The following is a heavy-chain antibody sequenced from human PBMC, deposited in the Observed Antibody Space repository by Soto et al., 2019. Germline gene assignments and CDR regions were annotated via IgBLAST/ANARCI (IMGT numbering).Heavy chain of an antibody. D-gene: IGHD5-18*01. CDR3: ARDGLWLRYYYYGMDV. Sequence: SETLSLTCTVSGGSISSYYWSWILQPAGKGLEWIGRIYTSGSTSYNPSLKSRVTMSVDTSKNQSSLKLSSVTAADTAVYYCARDGLWLRYYYYGMDVWGQGTTVTVSS. CDR1: GGSISSYY. CDR2: IYTSGST. V-gene: IGHV4-4*07. J-gene: IGHJ6*02.